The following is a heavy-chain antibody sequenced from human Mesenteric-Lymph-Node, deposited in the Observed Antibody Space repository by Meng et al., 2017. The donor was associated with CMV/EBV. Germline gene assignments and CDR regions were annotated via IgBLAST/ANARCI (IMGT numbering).Heavy chain of an antibody. CDR2: IDSDGSST. D-gene: IGHD5-12*01. CDR1: GFTFSTYW. J-gene: IGHJ4*02. V-gene: IGHV3-74*01. Sequence: GESLKISCAASGFTFSTYWMHWVRQAPGKGLVWVSRIDSDGSSTIYADSVKGRFTISRDNAKNTLYLQMNSLRAEDTAVYYCARDPGVYNSGPSDYWGQGTLVTVSS. CDR3: ARDPGVYNSGPSDY.